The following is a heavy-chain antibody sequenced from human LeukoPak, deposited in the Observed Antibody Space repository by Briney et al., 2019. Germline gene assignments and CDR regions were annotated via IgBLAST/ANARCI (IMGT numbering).Heavy chain of an antibody. J-gene: IGHJ4*02. V-gene: IGHV3-23*01. D-gene: IGHD3-22*01. Sequence: GGSLRLSCAASGFTFSNYAMGWVRQAPGKGLEWVSAISGSGVSTYYADSVKGRFTISRDNSKNTLFLQMNSLRAEDTALYYCAKTRAYYDSSGFDYWGQGTLVTVSS. CDR3: AKTRAYYDSSGFDY. CDR2: ISGSGVST. CDR1: GFTFSNYA.